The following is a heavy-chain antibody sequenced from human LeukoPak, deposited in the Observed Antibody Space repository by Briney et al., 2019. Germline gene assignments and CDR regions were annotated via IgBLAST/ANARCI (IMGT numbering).Heavy chain of an antibody. Sequence: ASVKVSCKASGYTFTGYYMHWVRQAPGQGLEWMGWINPNSGGTNYAQKLQGRVTMTTDTSTSTAYMELRSLRSDDTAVYYCARGAPDILTGYYKNYWGQGTLVTVSS. V-gene: IGHV1-2*02. CDR3: ARGAPDILTGYYKNY. J-gene: IGHJ4*02. D-gene: IGHD3-9*01. CDR1: GYTFTGYY. CDR2: INPNSGGT.